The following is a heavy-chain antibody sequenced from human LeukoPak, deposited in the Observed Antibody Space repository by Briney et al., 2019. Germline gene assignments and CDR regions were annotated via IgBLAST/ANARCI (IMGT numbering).Heavy chain of an antibody. J-gene: IGHJ4*02. Sequence: SETLPLTCTVSGGSISSSSYYWGWIRQPPGKGLAWIASIYYSGSTYYNPSLKSRVTISVDTSKNQFSLRLSSVTAADTAVYYCARLYSGSYLPDQWGQGTLVTVSS. D-gene: IGHD1-26*01. CDR1: GGSISSSSYY. CDR3: ARLYSGSYLPDQ. V-gene: IGHV4-39*01. CDR2: IYYSGST.